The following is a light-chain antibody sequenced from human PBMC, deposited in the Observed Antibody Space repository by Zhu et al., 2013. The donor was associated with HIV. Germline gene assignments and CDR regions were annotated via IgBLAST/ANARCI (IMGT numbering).Light chain of an antibody. CDR1: TSDVGGYNY. J-gene: IGLJ2*01. CDR3: QSYDTTLSGSAV. CDR2: DVT. Sequence: QSALTQPASVSGSPGQSITISCTGITSDVGGYNYVSWYQQHPGKVPKVMIYDVTNRPSGVSNRFSGSKSGNTASLTISGLQAEDEADYYCQSYDTTLSGSAVFGGGTKLTVL. V-gene: IGLV2-14*03.